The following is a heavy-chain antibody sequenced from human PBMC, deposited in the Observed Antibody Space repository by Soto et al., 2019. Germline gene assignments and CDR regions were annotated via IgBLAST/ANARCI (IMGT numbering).Heavy chain of an antibody. CDR3: AGVVWFRAMEV. J-gene: IGHJ6*02. V-gene: IGHV6-1*01. Sequence: SQTLSLTCAISGDSVSSSSAALNWISQAPSRGLEWLGRTYYRSKWIHEYAVSMESRITINPDTSNNQFSLQLYSVTPEDTAVYYCAGVVWFRAMEVWGQGTTVTVSS. CDR2: TYYRSKWIH. CDR1: GDSVSSSSAA. D-gene: IGHD3-16*01.